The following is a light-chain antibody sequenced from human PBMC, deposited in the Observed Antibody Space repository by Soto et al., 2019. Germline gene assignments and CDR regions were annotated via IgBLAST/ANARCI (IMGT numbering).Light chain of an antibody. Sequence: EIVMTQSPATLSVSPGERATLSCRASQSVNSDLAWYQQKPGQAPRLLIYAASTRATGIPVRFSGSGSGTEFTLTISSLQSEDFALYYCQQYHNWPPLTFGGGTKVEI. CDR3: QQYHNWPPLT. J-gene: IGKJ4*01. CDR1: QSVNSD. V-gene: IGKV3-15*01. CDR2: AAS.